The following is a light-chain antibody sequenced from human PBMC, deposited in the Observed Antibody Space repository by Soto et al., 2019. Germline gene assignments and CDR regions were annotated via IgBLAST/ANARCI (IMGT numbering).Light chain of an antibody. V-gene: IGKV1-5*01. CDR2: DAS. J-gene: IGKJ5*01. Sequence: DIHMTQSRSSLSACVGCIVTITCRASQSISSWLAWYQQKPGKAPKLLIYDASSLESGVPSRFSGSGSGTEFTLTISSLQPHDFATYYCQQYNSYPITFGQGTRLEIK. CDR1: QSISSW. CDR3: QQYNSYPIT.